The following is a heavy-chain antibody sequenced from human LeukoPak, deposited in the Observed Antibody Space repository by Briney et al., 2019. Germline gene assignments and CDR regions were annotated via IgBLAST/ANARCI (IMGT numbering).Heavy chain of an antibody. CDR1: GYTFTGYY. D-gene: IGHD6-19*01. CDR2: INPNSGGT. J-gene: IGHJ3*02. Sequence: ASVKVSCKASGYTFTGYYMHWVRQAPGQGLEWMGWINPNSGGTNYAQKFQGRVTMTRDTSISTAYMELSRLRSDDTAVYYCARDQNSSGWYGSGDAFDIWGQGTMVIVSS. CDR3: ARDQNSSGWYGSGDAFDI. V-gene: IGHV1-2*02.